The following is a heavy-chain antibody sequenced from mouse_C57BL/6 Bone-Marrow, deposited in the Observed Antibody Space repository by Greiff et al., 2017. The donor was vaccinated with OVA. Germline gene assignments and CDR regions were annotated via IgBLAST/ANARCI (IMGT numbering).Heavy chain of an antibody. CDR2: INPNNGGT. J-gene: IGHJ1*03. D-gene: IGHD2-3*01. CDR3: ARFYDGYYYWYFDV. CDR1: GYTFTDYN. V-gene: IGHV1-18*01. Sequence: EVQLQQSGPELVKPGASVKIPCKASGYTFTDYNMDWVKQSHGKSLEWIGDINPNNGGTIYNQKFKGKATLTVDKSSSTAYMALRSLTSEDTAVYYFARFYDGYYYWYFDVWGTGTTVTVSS.